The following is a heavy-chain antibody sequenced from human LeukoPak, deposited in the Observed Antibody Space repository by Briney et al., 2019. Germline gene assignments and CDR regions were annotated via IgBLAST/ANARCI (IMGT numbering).Heavy chain of an antibody. CDR1: GGSFSGYY. Sequence: RPSETLSLTCAVYGGSFSGYYWSWIRQPPGKGLEWIGEINHSGSTNYNPSLKSRVTISVDTSKNQFSLKLTSVTAADTAVYYCASDLGYCSSTSCRYFDPWGQGTLVTVSS. V-gene: IGHV4-34*01. D-gene: IGHD2-2*01. CDR3: ASDLGYCSSTSCRYFDP. CDR2: INHSGST. J-gene: IGHJ5*02.